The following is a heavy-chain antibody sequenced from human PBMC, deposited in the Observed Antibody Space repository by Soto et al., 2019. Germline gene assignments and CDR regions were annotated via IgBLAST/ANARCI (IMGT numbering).Heavy chain of an antibody. Sequence: GGSLRLSCAASGFTFSSYAMSWVRQAPGKGLEWVSAISGSGGSTYYADSVKGRFTISRDNSKNKLYLQMNSLRAEDTAVYYCAKAWSLYYYYYMDVWGKGTTVTVSS. V-gene: IGHV3-23*01. CDR2: ISGSGGST. CDR3: AKAWSLYYYYYMDV. D-gene: IGHD2-8*02. CDR1: GFTFSSYA. J-gene: IGHJ6*03.